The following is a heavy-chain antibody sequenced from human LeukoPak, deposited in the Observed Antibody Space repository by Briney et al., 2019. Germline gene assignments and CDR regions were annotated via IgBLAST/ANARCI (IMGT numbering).Heavy chain of an antibody. CDR1: GGTFSSYA. CDR2: IIPILGIA. Sequence: GASVKVSCKASGGTFSSYAISWVRQAPGQGLEWMGRIIPILGIASYAQKFQGRVTITADKSTSTAYMELSSLRSEDTAVYYCASRAYGGVRGNSTYYYGMDVWGKGTTVTVSS. D-gene: IGHD4-23*01. J-gene: IGHJ6*04. V-gene: IGHV1-69*04. CDR3: ASRAYGGVRGNSTYYYGMDV.